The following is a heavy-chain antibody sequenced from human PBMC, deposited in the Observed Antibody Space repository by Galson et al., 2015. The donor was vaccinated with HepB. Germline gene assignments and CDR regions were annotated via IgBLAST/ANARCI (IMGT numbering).Heavy chain of an antibody. D-gene: IGHD3-10*01. CDR1: GFTFSSYS. Sequence: SLRLSCAASGFTFSSYSMNWVRQAPGKGLEWVSYISSSSSTIYYADSVKGRFTISRDNAKNSLYLQMNSLRAEDTAVYYCARGLLLWFGELSQVYDYWGQGTLVTVSS. CDR2: ISSSSSTI. CDR3: ARGLLLWFGELSQVYDY. J-gene: IGHJ4*02. V-gene: IGHV3-48*01.